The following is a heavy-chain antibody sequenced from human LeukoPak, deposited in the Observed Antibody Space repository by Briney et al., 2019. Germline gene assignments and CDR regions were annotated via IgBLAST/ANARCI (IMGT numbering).Heavy chain of an antibody. CDR1: GYTFTGYY. D-gene: IGHD6-19*01. V-gene: IGHV1-2*02. Sequence: GASVKVSCKASGYTFTGYYMHWARQAPGQGLEWMGWINPSRGGTNSAQKFQGRVTMTRDTSISTAYMELSRLRSDDTAVYYCARIAVAGMGVFEEYYFDYWGQGTLVTVSS. CDR3: ARIAVAGMGVFEEYYFDY. CDR2: INPSRGGT. J-gene: IGHJ4*02.